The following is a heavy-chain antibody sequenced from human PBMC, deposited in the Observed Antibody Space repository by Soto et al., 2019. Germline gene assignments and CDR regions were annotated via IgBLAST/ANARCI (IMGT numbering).Heavy chain of an antibody. J-gene: IGHJ4*02. D-gene: IGHD3-3*01. CDR3: ARHWVYLKIFGYYFDY. Sequence: SETLSLTCTVSGGSISSSSYYWGWIRQPPGKGLECIGSIYYSGSTYYNPSLKSRVTISVDTSKNQFSLKLSSVTAADTAVYYCARHWVYLKIFGYYFDYSGQGTLFTSP. CDR1: GGSISSSSYY. V-gene: IGHV4-39*01. CDR2: IYYSGST.